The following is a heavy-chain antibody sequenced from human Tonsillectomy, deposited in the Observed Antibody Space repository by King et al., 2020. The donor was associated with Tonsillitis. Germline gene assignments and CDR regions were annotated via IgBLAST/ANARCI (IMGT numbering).Heavy chain of an antibody. CDR2: ISYDGSNK. V-gene: IGHV3-30*03. CDR3: AIGGAGVNSSGWDLDS. CDR1: GFTFSSYG. J-gene: IGHJ4*02. D-gene: IGHD6-19*01. Sequence: VQLVESGGGVVQPGRSLTLSCAASGFTFSSYGMHWVRQAPGKGLEWVAVISYDGSNKFYADSVKGRFTISRDNSKNTLYLQMNTLRAEDTAVYYCAIGGAGVNSSGWDLDSWGQGTLVIVSS.